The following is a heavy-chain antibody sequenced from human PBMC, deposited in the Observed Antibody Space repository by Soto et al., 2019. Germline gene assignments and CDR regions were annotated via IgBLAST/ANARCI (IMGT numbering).Heavy chain of an antibody. J-gene: IGHJ5*02. D-gene: IGHD3-22*01. CDR3: AHRGYDSSGYLNWFDP. V-gene: IGHV2-5*02. Sequence: GPTMVNPTQTLTPTSISSWLSVTTREVAVGWIRHPPGKALEWLALIYWDDDKRYSPSLKSRLAITKDTSKNQVVLTMTNMDPVDTATYYCAHRGYDSSGYLNWFDPWGQGTLVT. CDR1: WLSVTTREVA. CDR2: IYWDDDK.